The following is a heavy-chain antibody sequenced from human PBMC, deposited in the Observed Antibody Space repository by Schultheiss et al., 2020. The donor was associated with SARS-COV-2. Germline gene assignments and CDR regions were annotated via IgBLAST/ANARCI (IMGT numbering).Heavy chain of an antibody. V-gene: IGHV4-34*01. CDR2: INHSGST. Sequence: SETLSLTCAVYGGSFSGYYWRWIRQPPGKGLEWIGEINHSGSTNYNPSLKSRVTISVDTSKNQFSLKLSSVTAADTAVYYCARGTHDYRNSKSLRLYYYYYMDVWGKGTTVTVSS. CDR1: GGSFSGYY. CDR3: ARGTHDYRNSKSLRLYYYYYMDV. D-gene: IGHD4-11*01. J-gene: IGHJ6*03.